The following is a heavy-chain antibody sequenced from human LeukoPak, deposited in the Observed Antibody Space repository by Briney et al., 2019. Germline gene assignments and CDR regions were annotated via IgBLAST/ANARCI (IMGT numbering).Heavy chain of an antibody. J-gene: IGHJ4*02. CDR2: INSDGSST. CDR3: VRLLGESH. Sequence: GGSLRLSCAASGLTFSSYWMHRARQVPGKGLVWVSRINSDGSSTRYADSVKGRFTISRDNAKNTVYLQMNSLRAEDTAVYYCVRLLGESHWGQGTLVTVSS. CDR1: GLTFSSYW. V-gene: IGHV3-74*01. D-gene: IGHD3-10*01.